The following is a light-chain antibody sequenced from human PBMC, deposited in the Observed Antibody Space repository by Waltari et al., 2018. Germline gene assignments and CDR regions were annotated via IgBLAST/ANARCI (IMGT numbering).Light chain of an antibody. CDR1: QSVSSN. CDR2: CAS. J-gene: IGKJ4*01. CDR3: QQYNNWPKT. V-gene: IGKV3-15*01. Sequence: EIVMTQSPATLSVSPGERATLSCRASQSVSSNLAWYQQKPGQAPRLLIYCASTRATGIPAMFIGSGSGTEFTLTISSMQSEDFAVYYCQQYNNWPKTFGGGTKVEIK.